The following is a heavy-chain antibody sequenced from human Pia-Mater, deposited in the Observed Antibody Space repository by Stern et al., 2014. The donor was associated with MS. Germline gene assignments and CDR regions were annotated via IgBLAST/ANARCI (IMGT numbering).Heavy chain of an antibody. CDR2: VYYSGIT. CDR1: GGSITNRDY. CDR3: ARGVTAVTNYVPNWCFDL. V-gene: IGHV4-39*02. D-gene: IGHD4-11*01. Sequence: VQLEESGPGLVKPSETLSLTCSVSGGSITNRDYWGWIRQSPGKGLEWIGSVYYSGITYYRPSLKSRATLSIDTSKNPFSLTFTSVTATDTAVYFCARGVTAVTNYVPNWCFDLWGRGTLVTISS. J-gene: IGHJ2*01.